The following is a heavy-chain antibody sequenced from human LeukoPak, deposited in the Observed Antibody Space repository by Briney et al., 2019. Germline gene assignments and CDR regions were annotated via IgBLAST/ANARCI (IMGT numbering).Heavy chain of an antibody. Sequence: SETLSLTCAVSGGSISSGGYSWSWIRQPPGEGLEWIGYIYYSGSTNYNPSLKNRVTISIDTSKNQFSLRLRSVTTADTAVYYCTRSTNLEALDIWGQGTMVTVSS. CDR1: GGSISSGGYS. J-gene: IGHJ3*02. V-gene: IGHV4-61*08. D-gene: IGHD2-8*01. CDR3: TRSTNLEALDI. CDR2: IYYSGST.